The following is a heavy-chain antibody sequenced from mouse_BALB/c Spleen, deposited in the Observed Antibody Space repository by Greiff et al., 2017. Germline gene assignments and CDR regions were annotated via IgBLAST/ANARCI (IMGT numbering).Heavy chain of an antibody. CDR2: IRNKANGYTT. V-gene: IGHV7-3*02. Sequence: EVQGVESGGGLVQPGGSLRLSCATSGFTFTDYYMSWVRQPPGKALEWLGFIRNKANGYTTEYSASVKGRFTISRDNSQSILYLQMNTLRAEDSATYYCARDKADGNYLMDYWGQGTSVTVSS. CDR3: ARDKADGNYLMDY. J-gene: IGHJ4*01. D-gene: IGHD2-1*01. CDR1: GFTFTDYY.